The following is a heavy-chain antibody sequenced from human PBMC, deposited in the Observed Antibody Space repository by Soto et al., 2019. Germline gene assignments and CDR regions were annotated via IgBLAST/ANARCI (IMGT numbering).Heavy chain of an antibody. V-gene: IGHV4-34*01. J-gene: IGHJ5*02. D-gene: IGHD6-19*01. CDR2: INHSGST. Sequence: PSETLSLTCAVYGGCFSGYYWSWIRQPPGKGLEWIGEINHSGSTNYNPSLKSRVTISVDMSKNQFSLKLSSVTAADTAVYYCATMTPPHSDQRHLNVAVSAWFDPWGQGTLVTVSS. CDR1: GGCFSGYY. CDR3: ATMTPPHSDQRHLNVAVSAWFDP.